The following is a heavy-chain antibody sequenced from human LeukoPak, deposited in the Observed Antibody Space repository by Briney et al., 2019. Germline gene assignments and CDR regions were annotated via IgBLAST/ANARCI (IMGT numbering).Heavy chain of an antibody. Sequence: GGSLRLSCAASGFTFSSYAMSWVRQAPGKGLEWVSAISGSGGSTYYADSVKGRFAISRDNSKNTLYLQMNSLRAEDTAVYYCARVGARGLRGFDYWGQGTLVTVSS. CDR1: GFTFSSYA. CDR2: ISGSGGST. J-gene: IGHJ4*02. CDR3: ARVGARGLRGFDY. D-gene: IGHD5-12*01. V-gene: IGHV3-23*01.